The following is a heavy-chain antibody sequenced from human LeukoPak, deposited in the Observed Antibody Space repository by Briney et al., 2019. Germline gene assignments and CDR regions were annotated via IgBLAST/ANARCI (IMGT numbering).Heavy chain of an antibody. Sequence: GASLLLSCAASAVTFSSYSINWVRHPPGKGLERVSYISSSSTSTIYYADSVKGRFTISRDNGKNSLDLQMNSLRAEDTAVYYCARDRGSSGYQFDYWGQGTLVTVSS. CDR2: ISSSSTSTI. D-gene: IGHD3-22*01. CDR1: AVTFSSYS. CDR3: ARDRGSSGYQFDY. J-gene: IGHJ4*02. V-gene: IGHV3-48*01.